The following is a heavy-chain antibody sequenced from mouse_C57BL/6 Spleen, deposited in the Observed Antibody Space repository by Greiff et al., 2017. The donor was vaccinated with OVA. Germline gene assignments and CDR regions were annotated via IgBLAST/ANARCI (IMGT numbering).Heavy chain of an antibody. CDR3: ARPSTGTDYAMDY. CDR1: GFTFSSYG. Sequence: DVKLQESGGDLVKPGGSLKLSCAASGFTFSSYGMSWVRQTPDKRLEWVATISSGGSYTYYPDSVKGRFTISRDNAKNTLYLQMSSLKSEDTAMYYCARPSTGTDYAMDYWGQGTSVTVSS. J-gene: IGHJ4*01. V-gene: IGHV5-6*02. CDR2: ISSGGSYT. D-gene: IGHD4-1*02.